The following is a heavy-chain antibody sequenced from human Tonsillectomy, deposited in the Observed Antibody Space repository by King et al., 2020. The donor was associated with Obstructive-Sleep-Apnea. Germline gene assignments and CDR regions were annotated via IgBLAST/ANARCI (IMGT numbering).Heavy chain of an antibody. CDR3: AGKGVAAAGTRYYYGMDV. Sequence: QLVQSGAEVKKPGSSVKVSCKASGGTFSSYAISWVRQAPGQGLEWMGGIIPIFGTANYAQKFQGRVTSTADESTSTAYMELSSLRSEDTAVYYCAGKGVAAAGTRYYYGMDVWGQGTTVTVSS. V-gene: IGHV1-69*01. D-gene: IGHD6-13*01. CDR2: IIPIFGTA. J-gene: IGHJ6*02. CDR1: GGTFSSYA.